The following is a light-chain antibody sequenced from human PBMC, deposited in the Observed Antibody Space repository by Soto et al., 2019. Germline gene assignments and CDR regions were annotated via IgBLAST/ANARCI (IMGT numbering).Light chain of an antibody. CDR3: QQYNSYPRT. V-gene: IGKV1-5*03. Sequence: DIQVTQSPSTLSASVGDRVTITCRASQTISNWLAWYQQKPGKAPKLLIYKASGLESGVPSRFSGSGSGTEFTRTISSLQPDDFATYHCQQYNSYPRTFGQGTKVEIK. J-gene: IGKJ1*01. CDR1: QTISNW. CDR2: KAS.